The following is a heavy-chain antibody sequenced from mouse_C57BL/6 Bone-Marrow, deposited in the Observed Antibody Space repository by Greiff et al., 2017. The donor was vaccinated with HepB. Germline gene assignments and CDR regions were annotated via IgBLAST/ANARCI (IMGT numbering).Heavy chain of an antibody. J-gene: IGHJ3*01. V-gene: IGHV5-4*03. Sequence: EVKLMESGGGLVKPGGSLKLSCAASGFTFSSYAMSWVRQTPEKRLEWVATISDGGSYTYYPDNAKNNLYLQMSHLKSEDTAMYYCARGGGFAYWGQGTLVTVSA. CDR1: GFTFSSYA. CDR2: ISDGGSYT. CDR3: ARGGGFAY.